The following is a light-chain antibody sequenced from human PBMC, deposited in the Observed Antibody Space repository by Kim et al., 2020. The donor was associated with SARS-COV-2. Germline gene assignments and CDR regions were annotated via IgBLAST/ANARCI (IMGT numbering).Light chain of an antibody. Sequence: VAPKVKVTISCRARQSIGSSLHWYQQKPDQSPKLLIKYASQSFSGVPSGFSGSGSGTDFTLTINSLEAEDAATYYGHQSSSLPQTFGQGTKVEIK. V-gene: IGKV6-21*01. CDR1: QSIGSS. CDR2: YAS. CDR3: HQSSSLPQT. J-gene: IGKJ1*01.